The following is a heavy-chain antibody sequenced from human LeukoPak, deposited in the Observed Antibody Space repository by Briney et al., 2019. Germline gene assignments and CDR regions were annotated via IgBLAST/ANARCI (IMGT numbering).Heavy chain of an antibody. CDR1: GFTFSNYG. Sequence: GGSLRLSCAASGFTFSNYGMSWVRQAPGKGLEWVSGISGSGGTTYYADSVKGRFTISRDNSKNTLFMQMNSLRAEDTAVYYCAKTVATIAQYGYYYSMDVWGKGTTVTISS. V-gene: IGHV3-23*01. J-gene: IGHJ6*03. CDR3: AKTVATIAQYGYYYSMDV. CDR2: ISGSGGTT. D-gene: IGHD5-12*01.